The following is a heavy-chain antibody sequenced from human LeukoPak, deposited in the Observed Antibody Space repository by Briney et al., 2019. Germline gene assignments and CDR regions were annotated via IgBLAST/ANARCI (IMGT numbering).Heavy chain of an antibody. D-gene: IGHD3-10*01. CDR1: GGSISSGGHY. CDR3: AALLLWFGELPY. V-gene: IGHV4-31*03. Sequence: SQTLSLTCTVSGGSISSGGHYWSWIRQHPGKGLEWIGYNYYSGSTYYNPSLKSRVTISVDTSKNQFSLKLSSVTAADTAVYYCAALLLWFGELPYWGQGTLVTVSS. CDR2: NYYSGST. J-gene: IGHJ4*02.